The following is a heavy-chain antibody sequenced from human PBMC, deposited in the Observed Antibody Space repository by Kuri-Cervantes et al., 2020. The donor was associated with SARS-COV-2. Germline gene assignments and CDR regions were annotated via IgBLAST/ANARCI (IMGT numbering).Heavy chain of an antibody. D-gene: IGHD3-10*01. J-gene: IGHJ4*02. CDR2: INPSGGST. V-gene: IGHV1-46*01. Sequence: ASVKVSCKASGYTFTSYYMHWVRQAPGQGLEWMGIINPSGGSTSYAQKFQGRVTMTRDTSTSTVYMELSSLRSEDTAVYYCARSGTLLLWSGEDVWDSSGPDFDYRGQGTLVTVSS. CDR1: GYTFTSYY. CDR3: ARSGTLLLWSGEDVWDSSGPDFDY.